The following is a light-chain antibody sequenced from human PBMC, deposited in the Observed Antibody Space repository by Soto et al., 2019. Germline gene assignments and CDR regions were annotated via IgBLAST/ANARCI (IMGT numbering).Light chain of an antibody. CDR3: QSYDSSLSGYV. V-gene: IGLV1-40*01. CDR2: GNS. Sequence: QSVLTQPPSVFRGPGQRVTISFPRSNSKIGAGYDVHWYQQLPGTAPKLLIYGNSNRPSGVPDRFSGSKSGTSASLAITGLQAEDEADYYCQSYDSSLSGYVFGTGTKVAVL. J-gene: IGLJ1*01. CDR1: NSKIGAGYD.